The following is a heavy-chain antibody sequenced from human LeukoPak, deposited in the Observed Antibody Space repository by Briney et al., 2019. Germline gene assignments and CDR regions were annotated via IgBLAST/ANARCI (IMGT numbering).Heavy chain of an antibody. CDR3: ARDGYYGSGSYDY. V-gene: IGHV3-48*03. D-gene: IGHD3-10*01. CDR1: GFTFSSYE. CDR2: ISSSGSPI. J-gene: IGHJ4*02. Sequence: GGSLRLSCAASGFTFSSYEMNWVRQAPGKGLEWVSYISSSGSPIYYADSVKGRFTISRDNAKNSLYLQMNSLRAEDTAVYYCARDGYYGSGSYDYWGQGILVTVSS.